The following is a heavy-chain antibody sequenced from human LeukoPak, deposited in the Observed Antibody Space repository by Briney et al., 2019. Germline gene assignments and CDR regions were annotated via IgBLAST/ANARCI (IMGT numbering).Heavy chain of an antibody. Sequence: PGGSLRVSCAASGFTVSSNYMSWVRQAPGKGLDWVSVIYRGGSTYYADSVKGRFTISRDNSKNTLYLQMNSLRADDTAVYYCAKNWQQLVLRLGYFDLWGRGTLVTVSS. CDR3: AKNWQQLVLRLGYFDL. CDR2: IYRGGST. V-gene: IGHV3-66*01. J-gene: IGHJ2*01. D-gene: IGHD6-13*01. CDR1: GFTVSSNY.